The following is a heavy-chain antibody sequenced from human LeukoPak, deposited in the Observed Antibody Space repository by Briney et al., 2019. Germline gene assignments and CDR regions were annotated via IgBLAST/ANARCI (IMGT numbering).Heavy chain of an antibody. D-gene: IGHD5/OR15-5a*01. CDR2: IIPIFGTA. CDR1: GGTFSSYA. Sequence: SVKVSCKASGGTFSSYAISWVRQAPGQGLEWMGGIIPIFGTANYAQKFQGRVTITADESTSTAYMELSSLRSEDTAVYYCARDQSTQYNWFDPWGQGTLVTVSS. CDR3: ARDQSTQYNWFDP. V-gene: IGHV1-69*13. J-gene: IGHJ5*02.